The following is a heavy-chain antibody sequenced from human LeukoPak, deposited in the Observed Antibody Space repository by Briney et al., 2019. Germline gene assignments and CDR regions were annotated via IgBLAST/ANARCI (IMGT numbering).Heavy chain of an antibody. Sequence: SVKVSCKASGGTFSSYAISWVRQAPGQGLEWMGGIIPIFGTANYAQKFQGRVTITTDESTSTAYMELSSLRSEGTAVYYCARDLGDGYSPGVGDAFDIWGQGTMVTVSS. CDR3: ARDLGDGYSPGVGDAFDI. V-gene: IGHV1-69*05. J-gene: IGHJ3*02. CDR2: IIPIFGTA. D-gene: IGHD5-24*01. CDR1: GGTFSSYA.